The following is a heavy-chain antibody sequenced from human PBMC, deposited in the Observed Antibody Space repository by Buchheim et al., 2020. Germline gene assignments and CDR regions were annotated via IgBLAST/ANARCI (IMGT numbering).Heavy chain of an antibody. V-gene: IGHV3-33*01. CDR2: IWADGVTK. CDR3: ARDPQGGYFDY. CDR1: RYTFSSHG. D-gene: IGHD1-26*01. J-gene: IGHJ4*02. Sequence: QVQLVQYGGGVVQPGRSLRLSCEASRYTFSSHGMQWVRQAPGKGLEWVAVIWADGVTKYYADSVKGRFTISRDISKSTLFPEMNILRGEDTAVYYCARDPQGGYFDYWGQG.